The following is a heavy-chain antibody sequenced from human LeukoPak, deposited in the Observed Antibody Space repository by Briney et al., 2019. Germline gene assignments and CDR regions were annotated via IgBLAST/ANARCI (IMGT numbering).Heavy chain of an antibody. D-gene: IGHD6-13*01. CDR1: GFTFSSYW. V-gene: IGHV3-7*01. CDR2: IKQDGSEK. J-gene: IGHJ6*03. CDR3: ARVSVASSPVARGQQLVNLGNYYYYYYMDV. Sequence: GGSLRLPCAASGFTFSSYWMSWVRQAPGKGLEWVANIKQDGSEKYYVDSVKGRFTISRDNAKNSLYLQMNSLRAEDTAVYYCARVSVASSPVARGQQLVNLGNYYYYYYMDVWGKGTTVTVSS.